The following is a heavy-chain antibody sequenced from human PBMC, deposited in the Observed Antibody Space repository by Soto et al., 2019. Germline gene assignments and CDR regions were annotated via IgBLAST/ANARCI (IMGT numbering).Heavy chain of an antibody. CDR2: ISARGGSS. D-gene: IGHD5-12*01. Sequence: EVHLLESGGGLVQPGGSLRLSCAASVFSFNSYAMVWVRQAPGKGLEWVSVISARGGSSYFADSVKGRFTISRDNSKNVLSLEMNSLRAEDTAIYFCAKGSIEYSASVDNWGQGTLVLVSS. V-gene: IGHV3-23*01. J-gene: IGHJ4*02. CDR1: VFSFNSYA. CDR3: AKGSIEYSASVDN.